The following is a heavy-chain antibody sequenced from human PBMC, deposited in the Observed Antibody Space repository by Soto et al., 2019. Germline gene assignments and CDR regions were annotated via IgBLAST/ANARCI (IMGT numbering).Heavy chain of an antibody. Sequence: GGSLRLSCAASGFTFSSYGMHWVRQAPGKGLEWVAVISYDGSNKYYADSVKGRFTISRDNSKNTLYLQMNSLRAEDTAVYYCAKNGPMIEIYYFDYWGQGTLVTVSS. J-gene: IGHJ4*02. CDR3: AKNGPMIEIYYFDY. V-gene: IGHV3-30*18. CDR2: ISYDGSNK. CDR1: GFTFSSYG. D-gene: IGHD3-22*01.